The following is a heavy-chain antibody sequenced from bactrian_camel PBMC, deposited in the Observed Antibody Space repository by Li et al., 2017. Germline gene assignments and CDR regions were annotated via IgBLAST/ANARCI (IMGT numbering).Heavy chain of an antibody. Sequence: VQLVESGGGSVQAGGSLRLSCEASVAVGSMFYMGWFRQVPGKEREGVAMIDRDGIRNYAAAVKGRFTISKDKARNTVYLQMNSLEPDDTAMYYCAADPRIGLGGWCGLGSLMDLPYRGQGTQVTVS. J-gene: IGHJ4*01. V-gene: IGHV3S53*01. CDR3: AADPRIGLGGWCGLGSLMDLPY. CDR2: IDRDGIR. D-gene: IGHD1*01. CDR1: VAVGSMFY.